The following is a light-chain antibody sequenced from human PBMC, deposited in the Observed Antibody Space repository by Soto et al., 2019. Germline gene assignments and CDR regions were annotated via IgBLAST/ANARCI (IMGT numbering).Light chain of an antibody. CDR2: DAS. CDR3: QQYNSYSLT. Sequence: DIQMTQSPSSLSASVGDRVTITCRASQSVRGWLAWYQQKPGRAPKFLIYDASTLQSGVPSRFSGSGSETEFTLTISSLQPDDFATYYCQQYNSYSLTFGHGTKVDIK. J-gene: IGKJ1*01. CDR1: QSVRGW. V-gene: IGKV1-5*01.